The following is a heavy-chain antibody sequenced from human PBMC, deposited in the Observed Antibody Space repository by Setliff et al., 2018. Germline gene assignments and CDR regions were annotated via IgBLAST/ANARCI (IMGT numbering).Heavy chain of an antibody. J-gene: IGHJ6*03. D-gene: IGHD3-10*01. V-gene: IGHV4-59*01. CDR3: ARTYYYASGRSGYYYYYYYMDV. Sequence: PSETLSLTCTVSGGSISTFYWSWIRQSPEKGLEWIAYIHYSGSTNQNPSLKSRVTISLDTPKNQFSLKLSYMTAADTAVYYCARTYYYASGRSGYYYYYYYMDVWGKGTTVTVSS. CDR1: GGSISTFY. CDR2: IHYSGST.